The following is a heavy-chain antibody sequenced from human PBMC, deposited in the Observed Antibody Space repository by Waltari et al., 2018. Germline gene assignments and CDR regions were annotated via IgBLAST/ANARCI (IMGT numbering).Heavy chain of an antibody. CDR3: AKQKTGGANDF. CDR2: IRSKINNDAT. CDR1: GFNFNMST. J-gene: IGHJ4*01. Sequence: EVHLVESGGGLVLPGGSLKISCEASGFNFNMSTIHWVRQAPGKGLEWIGRIRSKINNDATAYGASVKDRFSISRDDSRNTAFLEMNSLKTDDSAVYYCAKQKTGGANDFWGQGTLVTVST. D-gene: IGHD3-16*01. V-gene: IGHV3-73*01.